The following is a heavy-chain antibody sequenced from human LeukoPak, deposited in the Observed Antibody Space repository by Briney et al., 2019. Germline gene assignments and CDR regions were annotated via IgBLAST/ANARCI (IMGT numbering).Heavy chain of an antibody. CDR2: INPNSGGT. CDR1: GHTFTGYY. Sequence: ASVKVSCKASGHTFTGYYMHWVRQAPGQGLEWMGWINPNSGGTNYAQKFQGRVTMTRDTSISTAYMELSRLRSDDTAVYYCARDFAAVVIPATTFWFDPWGQGTLVTVSS. D-gene: IGHD2-15*01. CDR3: ARDFAAVVIPATTFWFDP. J-gene: IGHJ5*02. V-gene: IGHV1-2*02.